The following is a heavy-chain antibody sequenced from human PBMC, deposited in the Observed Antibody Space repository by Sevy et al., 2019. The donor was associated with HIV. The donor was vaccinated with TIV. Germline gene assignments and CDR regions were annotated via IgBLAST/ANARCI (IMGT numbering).Heavy chain of an antibody. D-gene: IGHD2-2*02. J-gene: IGHJ6*02. CDR2: ISYDGSNK. CDR1: GFTFSSYA. CDR3: ARDAGLYCSSTSCYRESLDYYGMDV. Sequence: GGSLRLSCAASGFTFSSYAMHWIRQAPGKGLEWVAVISYDGSNKYYADSVKGRFTISRDNSKNTLYLQMNSLGAEDTAVYYCARDAGLYCSSTSCYRESLDYYGMDVWGQGTTVTVSS. V-gene: IGHV3-30*04.